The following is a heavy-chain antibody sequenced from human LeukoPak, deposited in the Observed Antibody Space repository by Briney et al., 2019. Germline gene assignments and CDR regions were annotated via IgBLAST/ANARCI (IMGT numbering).Heavy chain of an antibody. V-gene: IGHV4-59*12. CDR3: ARAHPQLTAMVTYYFDY. D-gene: IGHD5-18*01. CDR1: GGSISSYY. Sequence: SETLSLTCTVSGGSISSYYWSWIRQPPGKGLEWIGYIYYSGSTNYNPSLKSRVTISVDTSKNQFSLKLSSVTAADTAVYYCARAHPQLTAMVTYYFDYWGQGTLVTVSS. J-gene: IGHJ4*02. CDR2: IYYSGST.